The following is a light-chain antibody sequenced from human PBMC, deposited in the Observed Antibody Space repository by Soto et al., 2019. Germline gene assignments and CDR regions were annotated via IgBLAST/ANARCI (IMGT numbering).Light chain of an antibody. J-gene: IGKJ2*01. Sequence: EIVMTQSPATLSVSPGERATLSCRASQSVSSNLAWYQQKRGQAPRLFIYGASTRATGIPARFSGSGSGTEFTLTISSLQSEDFAVYYCQQYNNWPPYTFGQGTKLEIK. CDR2: GAS. CDR1: QSVSSN. V-gene: IGKV3-15*01. CDR3: QQYNNWPPYT.